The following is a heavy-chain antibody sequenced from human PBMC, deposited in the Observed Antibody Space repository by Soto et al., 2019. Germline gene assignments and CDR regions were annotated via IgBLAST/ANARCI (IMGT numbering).Heavy chain of an antibody. V-gene: IGHV3-30-3*01. CDR2: ISYDGSSK. D-gene: IGHD3-9*01. J-gene: IGHJ4*02. Sequence: LSCAVSGFTFSNYWMSWVRQAPGKGLEWVAIISYDGSSKDYADSVKGRFTISRDNSKNTLYLQMNSLRPEDTAVYYCARDPYYDILAVTTAYFDYWGQGTLVTVSS. CDR3: ARDPYYDILAVTTAYFDY. CDR1: GFTFSNYW.